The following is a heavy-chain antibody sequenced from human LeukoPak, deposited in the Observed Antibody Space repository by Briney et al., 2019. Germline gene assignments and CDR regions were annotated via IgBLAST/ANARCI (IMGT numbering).Heavy chain of an antibody. Sequence: GGSLRLSCAASGFTFSNYAMSWVRQAPGKGLEWVSAISGSGDSTYYADSVKGRFTISRDNSKNTLCLQMNSLRAEDTAVYYCARDADSSSWSMYYYYGMDVWGQGTTVTVSS. D-gene: IGHD6-13*01. CDR3: ARDADSSSWSMYYYYGMDV. J-gene: IGHJ6*02. CDR2: ISGSGDST. CDR1: GFTFSNYA. V-gene: IGHV3-23*01.